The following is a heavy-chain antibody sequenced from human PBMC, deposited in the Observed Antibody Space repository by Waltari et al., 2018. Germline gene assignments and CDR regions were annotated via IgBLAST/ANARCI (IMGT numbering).Heavy chain of an antibody. CDR2: INHSGST. V-gene: IGHV4-34*04. D-gene: IGHD2-2*02. Sequence: QVQLQQWGAGLLKPSETLSLTCAVYGGSFSGYYWSWIRQPPGTGLEWIGEINHSGSTNNNPSLKSRATISVDTSKNRLSLKLSAVTAADTGVYYCARGGYCSSTSCYIRRHWFDPWGQGTLVTVSS. CDR1: GGSFSGYY. CDR3: ARGGYCSSTSCYIRRHWFDP. J-gene: IGHJ5*02.